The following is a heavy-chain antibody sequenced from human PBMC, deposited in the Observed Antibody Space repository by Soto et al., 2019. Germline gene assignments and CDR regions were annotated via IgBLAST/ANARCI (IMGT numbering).Heavy chain of an antibody. Sequence: ASVKVSCKASGYTFTSYYMHWVRQAPGQGLEWMGIINPSGGSTSYAQKFQGRVTMTRDTSTSTVYMELSSLRSEDTAVYYCARDLFNTSGYHPSYGMDVWGQGTTVTVSS. CDR3: ARDLFNTSGYHPSYGMDV. J-gene: IGHJ6*02. CDR1: GYTFTSYY. CDR2: INPSGGST. D-gene: IGHD3-22*01. V-gene: IGHV1-46*01.